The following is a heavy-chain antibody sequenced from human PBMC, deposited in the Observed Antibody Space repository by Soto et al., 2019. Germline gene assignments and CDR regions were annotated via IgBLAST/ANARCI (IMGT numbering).Heavy chain of an antibody. CDR2: ISGSGGST. V-gene: IGHV3-23*01. CDR3: AKDVLTYYYDSSGYYDY. D-gene: IGHD3-22*01. J-gene: IGHJ4*02. Sequence: PGGSLRLSCAASGFTFSSYAMSWVRQAPGKGLEWVSAISGSGGSTYYADSVKGRFTISRDNSKNTLYLQMNSLRAEDTAVYYCAKDVLTYYYDSSGYYDYWGQRTLVTVSS. CDR1: GFTFSSYA.